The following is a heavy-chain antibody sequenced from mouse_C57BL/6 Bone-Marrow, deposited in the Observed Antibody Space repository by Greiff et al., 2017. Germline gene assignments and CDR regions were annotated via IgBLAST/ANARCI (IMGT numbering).Heavy chain of an antibody. CDR1: GYSITSGYY. J-gene: IGHJ2*01. D-gene: IGHD1-1*01. V-gene: IGHV3-6*01. CDR2: ISDDGSN. CDR3: AREGYYYGSSYFDY. Sequence: EVKLEESGPGLVKPSPSLSLTCSVTGYSITSGYYWNWIRQSPGNKLEWMGYISDDGSNNYNPSLKNRISITRDTSKNQLFLKLNSVTTEDTATYYCAREGYYYGSSYFDYWGQGTTLTVSS.